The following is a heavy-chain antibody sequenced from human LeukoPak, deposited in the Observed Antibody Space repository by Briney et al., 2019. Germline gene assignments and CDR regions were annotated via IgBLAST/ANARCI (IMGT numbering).Heavy chain of an antibody. J-gene: IGHJ4*02. V-gene: IGHV3-23*01. CDR1: GFTFSSYA. CDR3: AKEREAYCSGGSWYGSDKLFPADY. D-gene: IGHD2-15*01. Sequence: GGSLRLSCAASGFTFSSYAMTWVRQAPGKGLEWVSSISCTGGSTFYADSVKGRFTSSRDNYKNTLYQQMNRLRAEDTAIYYCAKEREAYCSGGSWYGSDKLFPADYWGQGSLVTVSS. CDR2: ISCTGGST.